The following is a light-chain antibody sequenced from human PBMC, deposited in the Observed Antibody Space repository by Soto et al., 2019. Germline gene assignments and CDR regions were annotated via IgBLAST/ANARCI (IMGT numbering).Light chain of an antibody. CDR2: SAS. V-gene: IGKV3-20*01. J-gene: IGKJ1*01. Sequence: EIVLTQSPGTLSLSPGEKATLSCRASQSVGTFLAGYQQKPGLPPRLLIYSASTRLSGIPDRFSGGGSGTDFTLTISRLAPEDFAVYYCQQCYNSPRTFGQGTKVEI. CDR3: QQCYNSPRT. CDR1: QSVGTF.